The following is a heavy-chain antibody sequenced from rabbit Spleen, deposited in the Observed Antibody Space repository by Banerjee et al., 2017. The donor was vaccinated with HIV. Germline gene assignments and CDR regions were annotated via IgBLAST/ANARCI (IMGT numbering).Heavy chain of an antibody. CDR1: GFDFSSYY. J-gene: IGHJ3*01. D-gene: IGHD1-1*01. Sequence: QLKESGGGLVQPGGSLKLSCEGSGFDFSSYYMSWVRQAPGKGLEWIGYIDPFFGTTYYASWVNGRFTISSHNAQNTLYLQLNSLTVADTATYFCARDPAYSVDGGGSYIPYLWGQGTLVTVS. V-gene: IGHV1S7*01. CDR2: IDPFFGTT. CDR3: ARDPAYSVDGGGSYIPYL.